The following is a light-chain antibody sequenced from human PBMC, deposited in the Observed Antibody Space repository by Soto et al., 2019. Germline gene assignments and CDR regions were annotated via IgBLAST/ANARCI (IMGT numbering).Light chain of an antibody. CDR1: QGISSY. CDR3: QQLNTYPPWT. J-gene: IGKJ1*01. Sequence: DIQLTQSPSFLSASVGDRVTSTCRASQGISSYLAWYQQKPGKAPELLIYAASNLQSGVPSRFSVSRSGTDFNLTISSLQPEDSATYYCQQLNTYPPWTFGNGTKVEIK. V-gene: IGKV1-9*01. CDR2: AAS.